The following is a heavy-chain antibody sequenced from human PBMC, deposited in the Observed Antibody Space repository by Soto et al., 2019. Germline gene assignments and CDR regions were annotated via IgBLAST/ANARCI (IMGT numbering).Heavy chain of an antibody. CDR2: ISYGGST. J-gene: IGHJ4*02. V-gene: IGHV4-31*03. CDR3: ARTPDH. CDR1: GGSISSGGYY. Sequence: QVQLQESGPGLVKPSQTLSLTCTVSGGSISSGGYYWSWIRQHPGKGLEWIGYISYGGSTYYNPSLXSXXTISVDTSKNQFSLKLSSVTAADTVLYYCARTPDHWGQGTLVTVSS. D-gene: IGHD2-15*01.